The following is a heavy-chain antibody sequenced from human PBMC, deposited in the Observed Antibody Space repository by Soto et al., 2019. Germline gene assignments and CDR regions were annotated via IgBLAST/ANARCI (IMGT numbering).Heavy chain of an antibody. V-gene: IGHV4-30-2*01. J-gene: IGHJ5*02. Sequence: QLQLQESGSGLVKPSQTLSLTCAVSGVSISSGGYSWSWIRQPPGKGLEWIGYIYHSGSTYYNPSLKSRVTRSVDTSKNQFSLKLSSVTAADTAVYYCASVYHSGHCRGGSCHGFRWFDPWGQGTLVTVSS. CDR1: GVSISSGGYS. CDR3: ASVYHSGHCRGGSCHGFRWFDP. CDR2: IYHSGST. D-gene: IGHD2-15*01.